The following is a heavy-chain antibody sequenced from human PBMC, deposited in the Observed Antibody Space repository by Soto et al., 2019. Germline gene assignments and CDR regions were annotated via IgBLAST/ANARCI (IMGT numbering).Heavy chain of an antibody. CDR3: TRPGFSSSWYRMDV. Sequence: ESLKISFKGSGYKFTSYWIGWVRQTPGKGLEWMGVIYPDDSDTTYSPSFQGQVTISADKSISTAYLQWESLKASDTAMYYCTRPGFSSSWYRMDVWGQGTTVTVSS. V-gene: IGHV5-51*01. CDR2: IYPDDSDT. D-gene: IGHD6-13*01. J-gene: IGHJ6*02. CDR1: GYKFTSYW.